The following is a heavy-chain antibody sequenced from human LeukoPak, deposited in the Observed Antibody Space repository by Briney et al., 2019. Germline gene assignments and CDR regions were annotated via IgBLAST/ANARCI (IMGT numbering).Heavy chain of an antibody. V-gene: IGHV1-18*01. CDR1: GYTFTSYG. CDR2: ISAYNGNT. Sequence: ASVKVSCKASGYTFTSYGIGWVRQAPGQGLEWMGWISAYNGNTNYAQKLQGRVTMTTDTSTSTAYMELRSLRSDDTAVYYCARERVHLSYFDYWGQGTLVTVSS. J-gene: IGHJ4*02. CDR3: ARERVHLSYFDY.